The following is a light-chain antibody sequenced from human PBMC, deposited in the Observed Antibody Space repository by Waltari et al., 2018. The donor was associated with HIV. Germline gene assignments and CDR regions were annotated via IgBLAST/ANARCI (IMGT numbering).Light chain of an antibody. CDR1: SSAVGADNS. V-gene: IGLV2-11*01. CDR2: DVS. CDR3: CSYVGGYTFV. Sequence: QSALTQPRSVSGSPGQSVTIPCTGTSSAVGADNSVSWYQHQPGKAPKLIIYDVSKRPSGVPDRFSGSKSGNTVSLTISGLQAEDEGDYYYCSYVGGYTFVFGGGTKLTVL. J-gene: IGLJ3*02.